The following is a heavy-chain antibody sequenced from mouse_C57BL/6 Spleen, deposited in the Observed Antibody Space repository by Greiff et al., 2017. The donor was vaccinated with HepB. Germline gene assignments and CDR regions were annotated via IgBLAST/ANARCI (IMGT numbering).Heavy chain of an antibody. CDR1: GFSLSTFGMG. J-gene: IGHJ1*03. D-gene: IGHD1-1*01. Sequence: QVTLKVSGPGILQPSQTLSLTCSFSGFSLSTFGMGVGWIRQPSGKGLEWLAHIWWDDDKYYNPALKSRLTISKDTSKNQVFLKIANVDTADTATYYCARMDYYGSSYVWYFDVWGTGTTVTVSS. V-gene: IGHV8-8*01. CDR2: IWWDDDK. CDR3: ARMDYYGSSYVWYFDV.